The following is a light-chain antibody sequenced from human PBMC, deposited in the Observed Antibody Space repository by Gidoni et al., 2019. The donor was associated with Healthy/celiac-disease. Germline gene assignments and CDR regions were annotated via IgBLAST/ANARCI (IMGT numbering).Light chain of an antibody. CDR3: QSYDSSLSGWV. J-gene: IGLJ3*02. Sequence: QSVLTQPPSVSGTPGQRVPLSCTGSSSNIGAGYDVHWYQQLPGTAPQIFIDGNSNRPSVVPDRFSGSQSGTSASLAITGLQAEDESDYYCQSYDSSLSGWVFGGGTKLTVL. V-gene: IGLV1-40*01. CDR2: GNS. CDR1: SSNIGAGYD.